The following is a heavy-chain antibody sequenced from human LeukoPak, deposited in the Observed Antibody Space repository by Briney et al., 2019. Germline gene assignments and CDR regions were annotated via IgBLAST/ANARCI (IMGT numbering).Heavy chain of an antibody. CDR3: AKDSFSHNGIFDALDI. Sequence: GGSLRLSCAASGFTFSNYAMTWVRQAPGKGLVWVSTIGGGPVYYADSVRGRFTISRDDSKNTLFLQMNSLRAEDTAIYYCAKDSFSHNGIFDALDIWGQGTMVTVSS. CDR2: IGGGPV. CDR1: GFTFSNYA. D-gene: IGHD2-8*01. V-gene: IGHV3-23*01. J-gene: IGHJ3*02.